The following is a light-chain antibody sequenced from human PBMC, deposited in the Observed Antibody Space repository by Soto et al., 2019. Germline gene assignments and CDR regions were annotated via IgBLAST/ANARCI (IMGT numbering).Light chain of an antibody. V-gene: IGKV3-20*01. CDR2: ATS. Sequence: EIVLTQSPGSLSLSPGEGATLSCRASHSVSTTYLAWYQLKPGQAPRLVIYATSSRAAGIPDRFRGSGSGTEFTLTISSLEPEDVGVYFCQQYGNSPPYSFCQGTKLEIK. J-gene: IGKJ2*03. CDR3: QQYGNSPPYS. CDR1: HSVSTTY.